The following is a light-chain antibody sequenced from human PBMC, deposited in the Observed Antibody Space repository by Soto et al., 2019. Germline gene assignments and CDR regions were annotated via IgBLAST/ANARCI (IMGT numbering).Light chain of an antibody. CDR2: AAS. V-gene: IGKV1-39*01. CDR3: HQSFTILPT. CDR1: QDISTS. J-gene: IGKJ4*01. Sequence: EIQMTQSPSSLSASLGDRVTITCRASQDISTSLSWLQQKPGRAPKVVISAASTLQGDVPSRFSGSGSGTDFTLTITGLQHEDFATYYCHQSFTILPTFGGGTRLEI.